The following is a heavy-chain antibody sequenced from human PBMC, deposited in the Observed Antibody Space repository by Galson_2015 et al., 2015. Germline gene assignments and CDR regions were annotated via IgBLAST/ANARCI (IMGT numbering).Heavy chain of an antibody. CDR3: ARDQDIVVVPAARVHYYYGMDV. V-gene: IGHV3-30*03. D-gene: IGHD2-2*01. Sequence: SLRLSCAASGFTFSSYGMHWVRQAPGKGLEWVAVISYDGSNKYYADSVKGRFTISRDNSKNTLYLQMNSLRAEDTAVYYCARDQDIVVVPAARVHYYYGMDVWGQGTTVTVSS. J-gene: IGHJ6*02. CDR2: ISYDGSNK. CDR1: GFTFSSYG.